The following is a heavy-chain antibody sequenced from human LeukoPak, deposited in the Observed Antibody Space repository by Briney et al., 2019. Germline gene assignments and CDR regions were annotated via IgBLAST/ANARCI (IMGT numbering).Heavy chain of an antibody. CDR3: ARGSVVTLDLDI. Sequence: SGGSLRLSCAASGLTFFSHPMNWVRQAPGKGLEWVAYISISGDTVYYTHSVRGRFTISRDNAENTVYLQMNSLRTDDTAIYYCARGSVVTLDLDIWGQGTMVTVSS. CDR1: GLTFFSHP. CDR2: ISISGDTV. D-gene: IGHD3-22*01. J-gene: IGHJ3*02. V-gene: IGHV3-48*01.